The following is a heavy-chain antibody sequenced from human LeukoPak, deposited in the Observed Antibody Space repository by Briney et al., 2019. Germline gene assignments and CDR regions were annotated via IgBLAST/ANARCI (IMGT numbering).Heavy chain of an antibody. D-gene: IGHD3-16*01. CDR3: ARDWGRTNWFDP. V-gene: IGHV1-18*01. CDR1: GYTFTSYG. J-gene: IGHJ5*02. Sequence: ASVKVSCKASGYTFTSYGISWVRQAPGQGLEWMGWISAYNGNTNYAQKPQGRVTMTADTSTSTAYMELRSLRSDDTAVYYCARDWGRTNWFDPWGQGTLVTVSS. CDR2: ISAYNGNT.